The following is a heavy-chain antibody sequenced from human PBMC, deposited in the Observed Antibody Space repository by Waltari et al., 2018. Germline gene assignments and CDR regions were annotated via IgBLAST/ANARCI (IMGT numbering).Heavy chain of an antibody. J-gene: IGHJ3*02. CDR2: LDTTGST. CDR3: ARTGTVVVVPTAKGAFHI. D-gene: IGHD2-15*01. CDR1: NGSISSGSFY. V-gene: IGHV4-61*02. Sequence: VQLQESGPGLVEPSQTLSLTCTVSNGSISSGSFYWSWIRQRAGKGLEWIGHLDTTGSTNYNPSLESRFTISADTSKNQFSLKLTSVTAADSAVYFCARTGTVVVVPTAKGAFHIWGQGTAVTVSS.